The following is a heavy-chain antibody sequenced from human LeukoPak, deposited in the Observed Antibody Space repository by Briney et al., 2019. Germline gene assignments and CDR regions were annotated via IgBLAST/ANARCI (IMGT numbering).Heavy chain of an antibody. Sequence: ASVKVSCKASGYTFTGYYIHWVRQAPGQGLEWVGRINPNSGDTNSAQKFQGRVTMTRDTSVSTAYMEVSSLRFDDTAVYYCAVCSANFDYWGQGTLVTVSS. J-gene: IGHJ4*02. CDR1: GYTFTGYY. CDR2: INPNSGDT. V-gene: IGHV1-2*06. CDR3: AVCSANFDY. D-gene: IGHD3-10*02.